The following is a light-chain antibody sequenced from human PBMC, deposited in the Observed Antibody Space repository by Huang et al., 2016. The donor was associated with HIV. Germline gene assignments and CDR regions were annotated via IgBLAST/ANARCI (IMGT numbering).Light chain of an antibody. J-gene: IGKJ2*01. CDR3: QQYDTLPYT. CDR2: DAS. Sequence: DIQVTQSPSSLSASVGDRVTITCKARQDITDYLNWYQQTPGKAPKLRISDASNLASWVPSRFSGTRSGTDFTVTITSLQPEDIATYYCQQYDTLPYTFGQGTKLEI. V-gene: IGKV1-33*01. CDR1: QDITDY.